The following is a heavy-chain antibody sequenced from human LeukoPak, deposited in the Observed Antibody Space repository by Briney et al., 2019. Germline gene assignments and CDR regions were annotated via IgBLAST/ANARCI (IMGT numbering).Heavy chain of an antibody. CDR1: GYSFTRNW. CDR2: IHPGDSDT. D-gene: IGHD5-12*01. J-gene: IGHJ4*02. CDR3: ARREGGYDTNFDY. V-gene: IGHV5-51*01. Sequence: GESLKISCKGFGYSFTRNWIGWVRQMPGRGLEWMGIIHPGDSDTRYSPSFQGQVTMSADKSINTAYLQWSSPKASDTAMYYCARREGGYDTNFDYWGQGTLVTVSS.